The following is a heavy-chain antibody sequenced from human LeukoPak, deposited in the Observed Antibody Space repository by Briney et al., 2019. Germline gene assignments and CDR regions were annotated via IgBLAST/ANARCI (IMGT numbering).Heavy chain of an antibody. CDR3: ARQGGDYYYYMDV. CDR1: GGSISSSSYY. J-gene: IGHJ6*03. Sequence: ETLSLTCTASGGSISSSSYYWGWIRQPPGKGLEWIGSIYYSGSTYYNPSLKSRVTISLDTSKNQFSLKLSSVTAADTAVYYCARQGGDYYYYMDVWGKGTTVTISS. CDR2: IYYSGST. D-gene: IGHD3-10*01. V-gene: IGHV4-39*01.